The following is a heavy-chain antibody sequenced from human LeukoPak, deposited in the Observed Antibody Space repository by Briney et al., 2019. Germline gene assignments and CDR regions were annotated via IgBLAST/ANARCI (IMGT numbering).Heavy chain of an antibody. D-gene: IGHD3-3*01. CDR1: GGXXSSXGYS. J-gene: IGHJ4*02. V-gene: IGHV4-30-2*01. CDR2: IYHSGST. CDR3: ARGVVSYDFWSGYYSAYLDY. Sequence: PXXTLSLTCAVSGGXXSSXGYSWSWIRQPPGKGLEXIGYIYHSGSTYYNPSLKSRVTISVDRSKNQFSLKLSSVTAANTAVYYCARGVVSYDFWSGYYSAYLDYWGQGTLVTVSS.